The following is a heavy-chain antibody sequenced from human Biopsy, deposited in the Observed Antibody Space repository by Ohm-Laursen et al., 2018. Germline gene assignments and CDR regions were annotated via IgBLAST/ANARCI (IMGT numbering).Heavy chain of an antibody. CDR3: ARESDSSGYYYRDY. J-gene: IGHJ4*02. CDR2: INHSGST. Sequence: SDTLSLTCAVSGGSFSGTYWSWIRQTPGKGLEWIGEINHSGSTKYNPSLKSRVTISLDTSKNQLSLKLSSVTAADTAVYYCARESDSSGYYYRDYWGQGTLVTVSS. V-gene: IGHV4-34*01. D-gene: IGHD3-22*01. CDR1: GGSFSGTY.